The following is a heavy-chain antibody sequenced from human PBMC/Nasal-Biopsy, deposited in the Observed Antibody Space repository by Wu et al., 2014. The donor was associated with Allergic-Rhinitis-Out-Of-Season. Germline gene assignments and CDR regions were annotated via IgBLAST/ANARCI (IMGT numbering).Heavy chain of an antibody. Sequence: LRLSCAASGFTFSSYSMNWVRQSPGKGLEWIGFIYYTGSTMYNPSLESRATISLDTSKNEFSLKLTSVTAADSATYFCARDRRQSLNSYYFMDVWAEGPRSPSP. V-gene: IGHV4-59*01. CDR1: GFTFSSYS. J-gene: IGHJ6*03. CDR2: IYYTGST. D-gene: IGHD5-24*01. CDR3: ARDRRQSLNSYYFMDV.